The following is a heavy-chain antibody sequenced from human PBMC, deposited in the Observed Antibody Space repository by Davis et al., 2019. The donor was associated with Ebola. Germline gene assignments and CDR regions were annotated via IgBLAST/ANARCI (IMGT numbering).Heavy chain of an antibody. Sequence: GGSLRLSCAASGFPFTSYTLNWVRQAPGKGLEWISYISGTSDSIVYADSVKGRFTVSRDNAKNSVFLQMNSLRAEDTAVYYCAREVRRGWFDPWGQGTLVTVSS. D-gene: IGHD3-10*01. CDR3: AREVRRGWFDP. CDR1: GFPFTSYT. V-gene: IGHV3-48*01. CDR2: ISGTSDSI. J-gene: IGHJ5*02.